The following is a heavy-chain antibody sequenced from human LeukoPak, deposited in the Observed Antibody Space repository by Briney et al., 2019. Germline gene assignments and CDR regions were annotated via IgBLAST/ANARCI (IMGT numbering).Heavy chain of an antibody. CDR1: GVTFSSYA. CDR3: AEVATQAYDSSGYLTYFDY. D-gene: IGHD3-22*01. Sequence: GGSLRLSCAASGVTFSSYAMSWVRQAPGKGLEWVSAISGSGGSTYYADSVKGRFTISRDNSKNTLYLQMNSLRAEDTAVYYCAEVATQAYDSSGYLTYFDYWGQGTLVTVSS. CDR2: ISGSGGST. V-gene: IGHV3-23*01. J-gene: IGHJ4*02.